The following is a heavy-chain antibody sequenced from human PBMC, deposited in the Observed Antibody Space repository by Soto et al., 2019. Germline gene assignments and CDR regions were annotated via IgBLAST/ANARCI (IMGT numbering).Heavy chain of an antibody. Sequence: SVKVSCKSSGGTFSRYGINWVRQAPGQGLEWMGGIIPLFGTANYAQKFRGRVTITADDSTGTAYMELSSLRSGDTAVYYCAKVQSSSAMDHWGQGTLVPVSS. D-gene: IGHD2-15*01. CDR1: GGTFSRYG. CDR2: IIPLFGTA. V-gene: IGHV1-69*13. CDR3: AKVQSSSAMDH. J-gene: IGHJ4*02.